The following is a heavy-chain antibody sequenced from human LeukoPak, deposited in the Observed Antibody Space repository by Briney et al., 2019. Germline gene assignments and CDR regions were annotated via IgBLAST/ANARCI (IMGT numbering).Heavy chain of an antibody. J-gene: IGHJ4*02. V-gene: IGHV3-73*01. D-gene: IGHD2-2*01. CDR2: IRSKANSYAT. CDR3: TSSARPAAGARDY. CDR1: GFTFSGSA. Sequence: PGGSLRLSCAASGFTFSGSAMHWVRQASGKGLEWVGRIRSKANSYATAYAASVKGRLTISRDDSKNTAYLQMNSLKTEDTAVYYCTSSARPAAGARDYWGQGTLVTVSS.